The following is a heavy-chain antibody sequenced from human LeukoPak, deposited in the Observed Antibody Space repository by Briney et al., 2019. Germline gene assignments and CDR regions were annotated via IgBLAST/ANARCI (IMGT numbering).Heavy chain of an antibody. CDR1: GFTFSNAW. D-gene: IGHD3-16*01. CDR3: TIGGG. J-gene: IGHJ4*02. V-gene: IGHV3-15*01. Sequence: GGSLRLSCAASGFTFSNAWMSWVRQAPGKGLEWVGRIKSKTDGETTDYAAPVKDRFTISRDDSKSTLYLQMNSLKTEDTAVYYCTIGGGWGQGTLVTVSS. CDR2: IKSKTDGETT.